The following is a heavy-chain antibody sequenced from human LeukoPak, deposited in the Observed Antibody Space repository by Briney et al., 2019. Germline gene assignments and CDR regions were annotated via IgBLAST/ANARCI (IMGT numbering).Heavy chain of an antibody. V-gene: IGHV3-30*04. CDR1: GFTFSSYA. D-gene: IGHD3-10*01. CDR3: AREPDYYGSGSFSPLDY. J-gene: IGHJ4*02. CDR2: ISYGGSNK. Sequence: GGSLRLSCAASGFTFSSYAMHWVRRAPGKGLEWVAVISYGGSNKYYADSVKGRFTISRDNSKNTLYLQMNSLRAEDTAVYYCAREPDYYGSGSFSPLDYWGQGTLVTVSS.